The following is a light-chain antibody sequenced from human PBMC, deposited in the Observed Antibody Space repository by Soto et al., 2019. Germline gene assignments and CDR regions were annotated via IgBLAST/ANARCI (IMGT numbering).Light chain of an antibody. CDR2: DVS. V-gene: IGKV1-5*01. Sequence: GDRVTITCRASQNINGWLAWYQQKPGKAPKFLIYDVSILASGVPSRFSGSGSGTEFTLTISSLQPDDFATCYCQQYNSYWWTFGQGTKVDIK. CDR1: QNINGW. J-gene: IGKJ1*01. CDR3: QQYNSYWWT.